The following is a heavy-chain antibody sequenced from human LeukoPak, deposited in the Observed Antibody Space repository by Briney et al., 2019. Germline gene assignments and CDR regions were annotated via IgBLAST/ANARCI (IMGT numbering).Heavy chain of an antibody. Sequence: SGTLSLTCTVSGGSISSYYWSWIRQPAGKGLEWIGRIYTSGSTNYNPSLKSRVTMSVDTSKNQFSLKLSSVTAADTAVYYCARDGSSWYYYYGMDVWGQGTTVTVSS. CDR2: IYTSGST. V-gene: IGHV4-4*07. J-gene: IGHJ6*02. D-gene: IGHD6-13*01. CDR3: ARDGSSWYYYYGMDV. CDR1: GGSISSYY.